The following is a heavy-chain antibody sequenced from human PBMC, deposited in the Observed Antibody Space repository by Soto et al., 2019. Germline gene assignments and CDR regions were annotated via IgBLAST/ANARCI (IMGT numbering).Heavy chain of an antibody. Sequence: GGSLRLSCAASGFTFDDYTMHWVRQAPGKGLEWVSLISWDGGSTYYADSVKGRFTISRDNSKNSLYLQMNSLRTEDTALYYCAKDNIKQNHLSYGMDVWGQGTTVTVSS. CDR3: AKDNIKQNHLSYGMDV. V-gene: IGHV3-43*01. CDR1: GFTFDDYT. J-gene: IGHJ6*02. D-gene: IGHD1-20*01. CDR2: ISWDGGST.